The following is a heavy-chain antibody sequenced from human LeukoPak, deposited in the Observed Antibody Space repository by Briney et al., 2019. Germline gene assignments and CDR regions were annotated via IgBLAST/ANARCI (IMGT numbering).Heavy chain of an antibody. V-gene: IGHV3-23*01. D-gene: IGHD3-3*01. Sequence: GGSLRLSCSASGFTLSNFGMHWVRQAPGKGLEWVSAISGSGGSTYYADSVKGRFTISRDNSKNTLYLQMNSLRAEDTAVYYCAKDAPIFGVVTDALDIWGQGTMVTVSS. J-gene: IGHJ3*02. CDR3: AKDAPIFGVVTDALDI. CDR1: GFTLSNFG. CDR2: ISGSGGST.